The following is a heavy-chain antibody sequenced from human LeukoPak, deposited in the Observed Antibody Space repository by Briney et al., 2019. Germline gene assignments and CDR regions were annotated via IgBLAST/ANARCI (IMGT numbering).Heavy chain of an antibody. D-gene: IGHD2-15*01. CDR3: AKVLGHCSGGSCYQNWFDP. J-gene: IGHJ5*02. V-gene: IGHV3-23*01. Sequence: GGSLRLSCAASGFIFSSYAMSWVRQAPGKGLEWVSAISGSGGSTYYADSVKGRLTISRDNSKNTLYLQMNSLRAEDTAVYYCAKVLGHCSGGSCYQNWFDPWGQGTLVTVSS. CDR2: ISGSGGST. CDR1: GFIFSSYA.